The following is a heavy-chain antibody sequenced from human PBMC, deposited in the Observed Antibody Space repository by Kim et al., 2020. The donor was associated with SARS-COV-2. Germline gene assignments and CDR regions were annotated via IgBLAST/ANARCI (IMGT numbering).Heavy chain of an antibody. D-gene: IGHD4-17*01. V-gene: IGHV3-30*18. CDR3: AKNDYGDPPNYYYYGMDV. Sequence: GGSLRLSCAASGLTFSSYGMHWVRQAPGKGLEWVAVISYDGSDKYYADSVKGRFTVSRDNSKNTLYLQMNSLRAEDTAVYYCAKNDYGDPPNYYYYGMDVWGQGTTVTVS. CDR2: ISYDGSDK. J-gene: IGHJ6*02. CDR1: GLTFSSYG.